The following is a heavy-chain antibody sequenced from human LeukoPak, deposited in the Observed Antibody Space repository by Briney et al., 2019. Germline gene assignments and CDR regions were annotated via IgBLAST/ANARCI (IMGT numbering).Heavy chain of an antibody. CDR2: INSGSGAT. J-gene: IGHJ4*02. Sequence: ASVKVSCKASGYSFTGYYMHWVRQAHGQGLEWMGWINSGSGATSYAQKFQGRVTMTRDTSIRTAYMELSSLKSDDTAVYYCTSPLRYIDYWGQGTLVTVSS. D-gene: IGHD3-9*01. CDR3: TSPLRYIDY. V-gene: IGHV1-2*02. CDR1: GYSFTGYY.